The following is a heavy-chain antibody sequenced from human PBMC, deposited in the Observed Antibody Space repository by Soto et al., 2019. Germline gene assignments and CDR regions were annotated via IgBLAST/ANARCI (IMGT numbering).Heavy chain of an antibody. D-gene: IGHD5-18*01. CDR3: AKDKAIIGPYDY. V-gene: IGHV3-23*01. CDR2: ISASGGNT. CDR1: GFTFRSYA. Sequence: GWSLRLSCAASGFTFRSYAMNWVRQAPGKGLEWVSAISASGGNTYFADSVKGRFTISRDNSKKTLYLQLNSLRAEDTAVYFCAKDKAIIGPYDYWGQGTLVTVSS. J-gene: IGHJ4*02.